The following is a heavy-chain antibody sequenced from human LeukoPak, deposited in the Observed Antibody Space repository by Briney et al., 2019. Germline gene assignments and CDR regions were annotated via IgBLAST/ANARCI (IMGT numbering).Heavy chain of an antibody. J-gene: IGHJ3*02. V-gene: IGHV3-43*01. CDR2: ISWDGGST. Sequence: GGSLRLSCAASGFTFDDYTMHWVRQAPGKGLEWVSLISWDGGSTYYADSVKGRFTISRDNSKNSLYLQMNSLRTEDTALYYCAKDIGVIVVGQPGAFDIWGQGTMVTVSS. CDR1: GFTFDDYT. CDR3: AKDIGVIVVGQPGAFDI. D-gene: IGHD2-21*01.